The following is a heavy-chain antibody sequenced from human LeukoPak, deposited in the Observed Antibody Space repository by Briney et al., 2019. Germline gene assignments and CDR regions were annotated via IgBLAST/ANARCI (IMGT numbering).Heavy chain of an antibody. CDR3: VRAAMPYIIIGRRSDY. J-gene: IGHJ4*02. V-gene: IGHV3-13*04. Sequence: PGGSLRLSCAASGFTSSAYDMHWVRQITGGGLEWVSTSGTVGDTFYSDSVKGRFTISRENAKDSVHLQMNSLRVEDSAIYFCVRAAMPYIIIGRRSDYWGQGTLVTVSS. CDR1: GFTSSAYD. CDR2: SGTVGDT. D-gene: IGHD2-2*01.